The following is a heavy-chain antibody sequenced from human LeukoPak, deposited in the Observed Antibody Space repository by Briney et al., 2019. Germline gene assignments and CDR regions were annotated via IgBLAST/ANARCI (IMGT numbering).Heavy chain of an antibody. CDR1: GGSISSYY. CDR3: AKGYNWNDGPYFDN. J-gene: IGHJ4*02. D-gene: IGHD1-1*01. CDR2: IYYSGST. V-gene: IGHV4-59*12. Sequence: SETLSLTCTVSGGSISSYYWSWIRQPPGKGLEWIGYIYYSGSTNYNPSLKSRVTMSVDTSKNQFSLKLSSVTAADTAVYYCAKGYNWNDGPYFDNWGQGTLVTVSS.